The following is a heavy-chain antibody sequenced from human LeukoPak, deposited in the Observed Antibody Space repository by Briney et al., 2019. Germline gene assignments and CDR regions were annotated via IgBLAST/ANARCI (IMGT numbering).Heavy chain of an antibody. J-gene: IGHJ3*02. CDR2: INPNSGGT. CDR1: GYIFTAYY. CDR3: ARDLSGGALGAFDI. Sequence: ASVKVSCKASGYIFTAYYIHWLRQAPGQGLEWMRWINPNSGGTSFALNFQGRVTLTRDTSISTVYMELSRLRSDDTAVYYCARDLSGGALGAFDIWGQGTMVTVSS. D-gene: IGHD2-15*01. V-gene: IGHV1-2*02.